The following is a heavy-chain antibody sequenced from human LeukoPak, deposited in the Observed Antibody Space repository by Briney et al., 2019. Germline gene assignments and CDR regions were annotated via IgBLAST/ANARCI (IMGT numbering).Heavy chain of an antibody. CDR3: ARGPYYYGSGSYWNWFDP. D-gene: IGHD3-10*01. CDR2: INHSGST. J-gene: IGHJ5*02. Sequence: SETLSLTCAVYGGSFSGYYWSWIRQPPGKGLEWIGEINHSGSTNYNPSLKSRVTISVDTSKNQFSLKLSSVPAADTAVYYCARGPYYYGSGSYWNWFDPWGQGTLVTVSS. CDR1: GGSFSGYY. V-gene: IGHV4-34*01.